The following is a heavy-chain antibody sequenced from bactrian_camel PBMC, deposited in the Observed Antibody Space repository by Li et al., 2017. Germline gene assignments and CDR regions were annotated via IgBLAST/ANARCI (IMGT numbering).Heavy chain of an antibody. CDR2: IDTDGFT. Sequence: VQLVESGGESVQAGGSLRPSCAVSGYTYSITTMGWFRQGPGKREGVAAIDTDGFTSYADSVKGRFTISKDAAKNTLYLEMHSLKPEDTATYYCAADFWCNGWEYRFAYRGQGTQVTVS. D-gene: IGHD3*01. V-gene: IGHV3S53*01. CDR3: AADFWCNGWEYRFAY. CDR1: GYTYSITT. J-gene: IGHJ4*01.